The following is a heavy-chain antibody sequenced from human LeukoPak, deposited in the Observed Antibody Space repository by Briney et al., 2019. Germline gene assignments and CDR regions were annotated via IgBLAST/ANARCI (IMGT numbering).Heavy chain of an antibody. D-gene: IGHD1-26*01. CDR2: IYSSGNT. V-gene: IGHV4-4*07. CDR1: AVSISTYY. J-gene: IGHJ3*02. CDR3: ARERGILRGDAFDI. Sequence: PSQTLSLTCTVSAVSISTYYWTWIRQPAGKGLEWIGRIYSSGNTNYNPSLESRVTMSIDTSKNQFSLKLSSVTAADTAVYYCARERGILRGDAFDIWGQGTMVTVSS.